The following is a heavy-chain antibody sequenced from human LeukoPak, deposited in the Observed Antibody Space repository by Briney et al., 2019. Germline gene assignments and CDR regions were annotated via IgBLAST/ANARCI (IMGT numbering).Heavy chain of an antibody. J-gene: IGHJ6*03. D-gene: IGHD2-21*02. Sequence: ASVKVSCKASGYTFTSYYMHWVRQAPGQGLEWMGIINPSGGSTSYAQKFQGRVTMTRDMSTSTVYMELSSLRSEDTAVYYCARGLSDVVTENYYMDVWGKGTTVTVSS. CDR3: ARGLSDVVTENYYMDV. CDR2: INPSGGST. V-gene: IGHV1-46*01. CDR1: GYTFTSYY.